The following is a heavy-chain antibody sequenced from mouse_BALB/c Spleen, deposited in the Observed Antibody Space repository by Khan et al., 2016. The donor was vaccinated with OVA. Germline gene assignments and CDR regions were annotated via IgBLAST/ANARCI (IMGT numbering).Heavy chain of an antibody. D-gene: IGHD2-12*01. J-gene: IGHJ3*01. CDR3: ARRGLYGIFVY. CDR1: GYTFISYW. CDR2: INPSTDYT. V-gene: IGHV1-7*01. Sequence: QVQLQQSGTELAKPGASVKMSCKASGYTFISYWMHWVKQRPGQGLEWIGYINPSTDYTEYNQKFKDKATLTTDKSSKTAYMQLSSLPSEDSAVYSCARRGLYGIFVYWGQGTRVTVSA.